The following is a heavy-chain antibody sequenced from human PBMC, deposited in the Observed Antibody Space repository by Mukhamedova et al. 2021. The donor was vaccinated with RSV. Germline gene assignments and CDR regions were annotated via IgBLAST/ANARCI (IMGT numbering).Heavy chain of an antibody. Sequence: VRQAPGEGLEWVSIISATGGSTYYADSVKGRFTISRDNSKNTLYLQMSSLRAEDTAVYYCVKGKGAGGSTWYYFDYWGQGTRVT. J-gene: IGHJ4*02. D-gene: IGHD6-13*01. CDR2: ISATGGST. CDR3: VKGKGAGGSTWYYFDY. V-gene: IGHV3-23*01.